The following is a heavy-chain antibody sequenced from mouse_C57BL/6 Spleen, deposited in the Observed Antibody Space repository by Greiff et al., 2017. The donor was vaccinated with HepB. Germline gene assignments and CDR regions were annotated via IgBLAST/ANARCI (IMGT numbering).Heavy chain of an antibody. CDR1: GFTFSSYA. CDR3: ANYDGGSWFAY. J-gene: IGHJ3*01. Sequence: EVQLVESGGGLVKPGGSLKLSCAASGFTFSSYAMSWVRQTPEKRLEWVATISDGGSYTYYPDNVKGRFTISRDNAKNNLYLQMSHLKSEDTAMYYCANYDGGSWFAYWGQGTLVTVSA. CDR2: ISDGGSYT. V-gene: IGHV5-4*01. D-gene: IGHD2-4*01.